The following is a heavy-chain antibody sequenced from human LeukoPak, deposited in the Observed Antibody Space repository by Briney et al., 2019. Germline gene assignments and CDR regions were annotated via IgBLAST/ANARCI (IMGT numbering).Heavy chain of an antibody. CDR1: GYTFTGYY. V-gene: IGHV1-2*02. CDR2: INPNSGGT. Sequence: ASVKVSCKASGYTFTGYYMHWVRQAPGQGLEWMGWINPNSGGTNYAQKFQGRVTMTRDTSISTAYMELSRLGSDDTAVYYCARSTGYDSWYYYYGMDVWGQGTTVTVSS. CDR3: ARSTGYDSWYYYYGMDV. J-gene: IGHJ6*02. D-gene: IGHD3-9*01.